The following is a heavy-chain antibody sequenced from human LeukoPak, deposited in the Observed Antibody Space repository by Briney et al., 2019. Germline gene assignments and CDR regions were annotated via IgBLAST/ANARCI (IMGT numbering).Heavy chain of an antibody. CDR2: IYYSGST. CDR1: GGSISSGSYY. CDR3: ARVGGNLGYCSGGSCYDSDY. V-gene: IGHV4-39*07. J-gene: IGHJ4*02. D-gene: IGHD2-15*01. Sequence: SETLSLTCTVSGGSISSGSYYWGWIRQPPGKGLEWIGSIYYSGSTYYNPSLKSRVTISVDTSKNQFSLKLSSVTAADTAVYYCARVGGNLGYCSGGSCYDSDYWGQGTLVTVSS.